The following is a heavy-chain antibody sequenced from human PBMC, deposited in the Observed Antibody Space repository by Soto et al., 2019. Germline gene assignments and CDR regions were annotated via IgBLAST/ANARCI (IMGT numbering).Heavy chain of an antibody. CDR3: ARVTGDDYGYYFDY. CDR1: GGSISSGDYY. D-gene: IGHD3-16*01. V-gene: IGHV4-30-4*01. Sequence: SETLSLTCTVSGGSISSGDYYWSWIRQPPGKGLEWIGYIYYSGSTYYNPSLKSRVTISVDTSKNQFSLKLSSVTAADTAVYYCARVTGDDYGYYFDYWGQGTLVTVSS. J-gene: IGHJ4*02. CDR2: IYYSGST.